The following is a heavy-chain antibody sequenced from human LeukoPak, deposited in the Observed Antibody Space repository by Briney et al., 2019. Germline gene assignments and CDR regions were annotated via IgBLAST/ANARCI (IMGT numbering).Heavy chain of an antibody. Sequence: PGRSLRLSCAASGFSFSDYGMHWVRQAPGKGLEWVAVIWYDGTNKYYEDSVKGRFSISRDDSKDTVYLQMNSLRAEDTAVYYCARVYRFGELLYFDYWGQGTLVTVSS. V-gene: IGHV3-33*01. J-gene: IGHJ4*02. CDR2: IWYDGTNK. D-gene: IGHD3-10*01. CDR1: GFSFSDYG. CDR3: ARVYRFGELLYFDY.